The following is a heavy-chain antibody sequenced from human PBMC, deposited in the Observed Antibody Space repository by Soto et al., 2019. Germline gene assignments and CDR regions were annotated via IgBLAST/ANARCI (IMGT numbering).Heavy chain of an antibody. CDR2: IYYSGST. CDR1: GGSISSGGYY. V-gene: IGHV4-31*03. J-gene: IGHJ6*02. D-gene: IGHD2-2*01. CDR3: ARDKIHPREVPAALPPYYYGMDV. Sequence: SETLSLTCTFSGGSISSGGYYWSWIRQHPGKGLEWIGYIYYSGSTYYNPSLKSRVTISVDTSKNQFSLKLSSVTAADTAVYYCARDKIHPREVPAALPPYYYGMDVWGQGTTVTVSS.